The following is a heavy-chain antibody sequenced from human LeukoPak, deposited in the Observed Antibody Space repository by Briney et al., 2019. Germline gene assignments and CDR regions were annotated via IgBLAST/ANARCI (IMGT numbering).Heavy chain of an antibody. D-gene: IGHD1-14*01. CDR3: AALSDRNFYYSYGLDV. CDR1: GFTLSTYE. CDR2: IGRYGVTT. V-gene: IGHV3-48*03. Sequence: GGSLRLSCAASGFTLSTYEMNWVRQAPGKGLEWVAYIGRYGVTTYYADSVKGRFTISGDNAKNSLNLQMNSLRAEDTAVYYCAALSDRNFYYSYGLDVWGQGTTVTVS. J-gene: IGHJ6*02.